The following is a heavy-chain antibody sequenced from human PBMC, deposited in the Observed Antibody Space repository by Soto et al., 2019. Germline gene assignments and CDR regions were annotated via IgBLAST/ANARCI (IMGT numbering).Heavy chain of an antibody. V-gene: IGHV4-31*03. CDR1: GGSISSGGYY. CDR2: IYYSGST. CDR3: AREGSSYSYVDY. Sequence: SETLSLTCTVSGGSISSGGYYWSWIRQHPGKGLEWIGYIYYSGSTYYNPSLKSRVTISVDTSKNQFSLKLSSVTAAVTAVYYCAREGSSYSYVDYWGQGTLVTVSS. J-gene: IGHJ4*02. D-gene: IGHD5-18*01.